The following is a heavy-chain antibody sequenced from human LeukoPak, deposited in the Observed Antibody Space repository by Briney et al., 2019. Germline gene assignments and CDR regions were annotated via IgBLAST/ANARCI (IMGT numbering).Heavy chain of an antibody. CDR1: GFTVSSYA. V-gene: IGHV3-23*01. CDR2: ISGSGGST. J-gene: IGHJ4*02. CDR3: AKSAIASVPY. Sequence: GGSLRLSCAASGFTVSSYAMTWVRQAPGKGLEWVSAISGSGGSTYYADSVKGRFSISRDNSKNTLYLQMNSLTAADTAVYYCAKSAIASVPYWGQGTLVTVSS.